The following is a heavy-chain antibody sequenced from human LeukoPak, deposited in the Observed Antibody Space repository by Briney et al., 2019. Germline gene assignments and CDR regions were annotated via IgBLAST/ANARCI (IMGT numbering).Heavy chain of an antibody. D-gene: IGHD3-22*01. CDR3: ARGGWNKFDY. CDR1: GGSISSYY. CDR2: IFYSGTT. J-gene: IGHJ4*02. V-gene: IGHV4-59*01. Sequence: SETLSLTCTVSGGSISSYYWSWIRQPPGKGLEWIGFIFYSGTTNYDPSLKSRVTISVDTSKNQFSLKLSSVTAADTAVYYCARGGWNKFDYWGQGTLVTVSS.